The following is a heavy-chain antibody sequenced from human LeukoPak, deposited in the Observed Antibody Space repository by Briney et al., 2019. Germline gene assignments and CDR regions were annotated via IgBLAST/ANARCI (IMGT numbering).Heavy chain of an antibody. Sequence: SETLSLTCTVSGGSVSSGTYYWSWIRQPPGKGLEWIGYIYYSGNTNYNPSLKSRVTISVDTSKNQFSLKVNSVTAADTAVYYCARGPYGGNPDSWGQGTLVTVSS. V-gene: IGHV4-61*01. CDR2: IYYSGNT. J-gene: IGHJ4*02. CDR3: ARGPYGGNPDS. D-gene: IGHD4-23*01. CDR1: GGSVSSGTYY.